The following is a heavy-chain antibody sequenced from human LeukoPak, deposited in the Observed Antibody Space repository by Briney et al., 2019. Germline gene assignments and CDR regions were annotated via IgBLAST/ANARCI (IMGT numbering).Heavy chain of an antibody. CDR1: GFTFSSYS. Sequence: PGGSLRLSCAASGFTFSSYSMSWVRQAPGNGLEWVSAISGIGGSTYYADSVKGRFTISRDNSKNTLYLQMNILRAEATAVYYCAKRDPLQIGVVRRAVWAYYFDYWGQGTLVTVSS. J-gene: IGHJ4*02. D-gene: IGHD3-10*01. CDR2: ISGIGGST. CDR3: AKRDPLQIGVVRRAVWAYYFDY. V-gene: IGHV3-23*01.